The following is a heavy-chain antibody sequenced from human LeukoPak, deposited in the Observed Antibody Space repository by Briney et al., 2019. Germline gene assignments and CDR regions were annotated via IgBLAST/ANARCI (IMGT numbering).Heavy chain of an antibody. Sequence: SETLSLTCTVSGGSISSYYWSWIRQPPGKGLEWIGYIYYSGSTNYNPSLKSRVTISVDTSKNQFSLKLSSVTAADTAVYYCARVRGSSSWSNDYWGQGTLVTVSS. CDR3: ARVRGSSSWSNDY. V-gene: IGHV4-59*01. J-gene: IGHJ4*02. CDR1: GGSISSYY. D-gene: IGHD6-13*01. CDR2: IYYSGST.